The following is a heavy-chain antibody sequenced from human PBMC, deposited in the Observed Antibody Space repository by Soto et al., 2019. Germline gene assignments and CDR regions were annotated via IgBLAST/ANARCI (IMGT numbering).Heavy chain of an antibody. CDR1: GGTFSSYT. CDR3: ARERYDSSGYYYKTHNWFDP. CDR2: IIPILGIA. V-gene: IGHV1-69*08. D-gene: IGHD3-22*01. J-gene: IGHJ5*02. Sequence: QVQLVQSGAEVKKPGSSVKVSCKASGGTFSSYTISWVRQAPGQGLEWMGRIIPILGIANYAQKFQGRVTITADKSTSTAYMELSSLRSEDTAVYYCARERYDSSGYYYKTHNWFDPWGQGTLATVSS.